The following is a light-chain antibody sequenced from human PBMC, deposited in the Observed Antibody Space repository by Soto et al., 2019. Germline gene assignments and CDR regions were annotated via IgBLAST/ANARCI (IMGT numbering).Light chain of an antibody. J-gene: IGLJ2*01. CDR1: SSDVGGYNY. V-gene: IGLV2-14*01. Sequence: QSALTQPASVSGSPGQSITISCTGSSSDVGGYNYVSWYQQHPGKAPKVMIYDVSNRPSGVSNRFSGSKSGKTASLTISGLQVEDEADYYCSSYTSSNTRVVFGGGTKLTVL. CDR2: DVS. CDR3: SSYTSSNTRVV.